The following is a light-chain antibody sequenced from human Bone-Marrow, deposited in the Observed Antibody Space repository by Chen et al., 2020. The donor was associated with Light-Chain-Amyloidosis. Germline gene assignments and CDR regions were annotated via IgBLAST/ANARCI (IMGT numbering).Light chain of an antibody. V-gene: IGLV2-23*02. Sequence: QSALTQPASVSGSPGQSITISCTGTISDVGNYKFVSWYPQHPGKAPKLMLFEVSERPSGVSNRFAGSKSGNTASLTISGLQAEDEADYYCCSYAGSPWVFGGGTKLTVL. CDR3: CSYAGSPWV. CDR2: EVS. J-gene: IGLJ3*02. CDR1: ISDVGNYKF.